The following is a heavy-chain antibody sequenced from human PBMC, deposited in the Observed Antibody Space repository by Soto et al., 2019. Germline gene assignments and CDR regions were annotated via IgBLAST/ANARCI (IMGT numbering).Heavy chain of an antibody. J-gene: IGHJ4*02. Sequence: SETLSLTCTVSGGSISSYYWSWIRQPPGKGLEWIGYIYYSGSTNYNPSLKSRVTISVDTSKNQFSLKLSSVTAADTAVYYCARRSDGSFLEWFFFDYWGQGTLVTVSS. CDR3: ARRSDGSFLEWFFFDY. CDR2: IYYSGST. D-gene: IGHD3-3*01. V-gene: IGHV4-59*08. CDR1: GGSISSYY.